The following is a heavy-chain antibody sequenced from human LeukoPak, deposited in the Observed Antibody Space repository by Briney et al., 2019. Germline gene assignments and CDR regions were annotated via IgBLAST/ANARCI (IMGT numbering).Heavy chain of an antibody. V-gene: IGHV3-30*04. D-gene: IGHD6-25*01. Sequence: GGSLRLSCAASGFTFSSYAMSWVRQAPGKGLEWVAVISYDGSNKYYADSVKGRFTISRDNSKNTLYLQMNSLRAEDTAVYYCARLLGIAADWGQGTLVTVSS. CDR3: ARLLGIAAD. CDR2: ISYDGSNK. CDR1: GFTFSSYA. J-gene: IGHJ4*02.